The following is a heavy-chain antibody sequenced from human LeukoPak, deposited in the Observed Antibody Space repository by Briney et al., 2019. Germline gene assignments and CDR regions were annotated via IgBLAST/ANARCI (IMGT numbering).Heavy chain of an antibody. CDR3: ASTNPEPYYYYYYYYMDV. Sequence: SETLSLTCTVSGYSISSGYYWGWIRQPPGKGLEWIGSIYHSGSTYYNPSLKSRVTISVDTSKNRFSLKLSSVTAADTAVYYCASTNPEPYYYYYYYYMDVWGKGTTVTVSS. D-gene: IGHD1-14*01. CDR2: IYHSGST. J-gene: IGHJ6*03. CDR1: GYSISSGYY. V-gene: IGHV4-38-2*02.